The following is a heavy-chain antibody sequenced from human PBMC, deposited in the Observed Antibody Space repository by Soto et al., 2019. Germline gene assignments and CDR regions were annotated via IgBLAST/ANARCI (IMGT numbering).Heavy chain of an antibody. Sequence: QVQLVQSGGGVVLPGRSLRLSCEASGFTFSGYGMHWVRQAPGKGLEWVAAVSFDGTNSYYSDSVKGRFTVSIDNLKDTLYLQMNSLRAVESGLYFWARDKWQQLLLSWLDPWGQGSLVTVPS. D-gene: IGHD1-1*01. V-gene: IGHV3-30-3*01. CDR1: GFTFSGYG. CDR2: VSFDGTNS. J-gene: IGHJ5*02. CDR3: ARDKWQQLLLSWLDP.